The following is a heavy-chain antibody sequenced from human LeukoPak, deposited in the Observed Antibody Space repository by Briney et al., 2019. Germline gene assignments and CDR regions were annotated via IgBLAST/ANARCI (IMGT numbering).Heavy chain of an antibody. Sequence: ASVKVSCTASGYSFSDYYMHWVRQAPGQGREWMGWINPNSGGTNYAQKFQGRVTMTRDTSISTAYMELSRLRSDDTAVYYCARLETVVRALDYWGQGTLVTVSS. CDR1: GYSFSDYY. D-gene: IGHD3-10*01. CDR3: ARLETVVRALDY. CDR2: INPNSGGT. J-gene: IGHJ4*02. V-gene: IGHV1-2*02.